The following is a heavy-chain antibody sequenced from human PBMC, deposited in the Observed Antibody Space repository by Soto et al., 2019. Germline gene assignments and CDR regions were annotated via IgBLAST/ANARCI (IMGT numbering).Heavy chain of an antibody. V-gene: IGHV1-58*01. CDR1: GFSNSIAP. J-gene: IGHJ5*02. Sequence: SLNGYCKASGFSNSIAPVQWRRQNSEQRLEWIGWIVVGSGNTNYAQKFQERVTITRDMSTSTAYMELSSLRSEDTAVYYCAAVVDQLLVGNCFDIWGEGTLVTVSS. D-gene: IGHD2-2*01. CDR3: AAVVDQLLVGNCFDI. CDR2: IVVGSGNT.